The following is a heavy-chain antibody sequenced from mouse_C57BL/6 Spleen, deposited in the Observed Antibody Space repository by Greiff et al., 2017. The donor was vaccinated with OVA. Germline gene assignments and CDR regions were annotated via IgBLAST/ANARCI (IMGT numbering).Heavy chain of an antibody. J-gene: IGHJ2*01. CDR1: GYTFTDYE. CDR2: IDPETGGT. CDR3: THYYGSIFDY. D-gene: IGHD1-1*01. Sequence: QVQLKQSGAELVRPGASVTLSCKASGYTFTDYEMHWVKQTPVHGLEWIGAIDPETGGTAYNQKFKGKAILTADKSSSTAYMELRSLTSEDSAVYYCTHYYGSIFDYWGQGTTLTVSS. V-gene: IGHV1-15*01.